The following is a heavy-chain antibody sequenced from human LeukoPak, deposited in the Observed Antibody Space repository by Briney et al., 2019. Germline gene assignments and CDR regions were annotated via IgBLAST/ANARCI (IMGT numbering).Heavy chain of an antibody. V-gene: IGHV4-39*07. CDR1: GGSISSSSYY. J-gene: IGHJ6*03. CDR2: IYYSGST. CDR3: ARAQSNYYYYYMDV. Sequence: SETLSLTCTVSGGSISSSSYYWGWIRQPPGKGLEWIGSIYYSGSTYYNPSLKSRVTMSLDTSKNQFSLELTSVTAADTAVYFCARAQSNYYYYYMDVWGKGTTVTVSS.